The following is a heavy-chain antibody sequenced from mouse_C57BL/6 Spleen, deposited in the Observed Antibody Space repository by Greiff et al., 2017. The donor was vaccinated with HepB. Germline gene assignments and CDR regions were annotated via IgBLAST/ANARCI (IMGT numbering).Heavy chain of an antibody. V-gene: IGHV14-2*01. J-gene: IGHJ4*01. Sequence: EVKLMESGAELVKPGASVKLSCTASGFNIKDYYMHWVKQRTEQGLAWIGRIDPEDGETKYAPKFQGKATITADTFSNTADLQLSSLTSEDTAVYYCARQQGLRGYAMDYWGQGTSVSVSS. CDR2: IDPEDGET. CDR3: ARQQGLRGYAMDY. CDR1: GFNIKDYY. D-gene: IGHD2-4*01.